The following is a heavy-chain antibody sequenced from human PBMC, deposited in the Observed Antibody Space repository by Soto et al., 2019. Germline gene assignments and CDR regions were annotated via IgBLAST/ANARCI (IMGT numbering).Heavy chain of an antibody. CDR3: ARSGSGSGWL. D-gene: IGHD6-19*01. CDR2: IYYSGST. J-gene: IGHJ4*02. CDR1: GGSVCSGHFS. Sequence: QVQLQESGPGLVKPSETLSLTCTVSGGSVCSGHFSWSWIRQPPGQGLEWIGYIYYSGSTKYNPSLRSRVPIVADTSKDQCSLKLTSVTAADTAVYYCARSGSGSGWLGGQGTLVTVSS. V-gene: IGHV4-61*01.